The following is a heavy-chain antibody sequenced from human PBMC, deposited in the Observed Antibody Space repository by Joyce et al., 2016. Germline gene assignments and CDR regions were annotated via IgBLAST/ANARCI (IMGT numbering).Heavy chain of an antibody. V-gene: IGHV1-18*01. CDR1: GYRFTSFG. D-gene: IGHD6-6*01. Sequence: QVQLVQSGAEVKKPGTSVKVSCTASGYRFTSFGITWVRQVPGQGLGWMGWISVYNDYTNYAQKLQGRGTMTTDTSTSTAYMELRSLRSDDTAVYYCARDEGSIAARRAYYYYYGMDVWGQGTTVTVSS. CDR2: ISVYNDYT. CDR3: ARDEGSIAARRAYYYYYGMDV. J-gene: IGHJ6*02.